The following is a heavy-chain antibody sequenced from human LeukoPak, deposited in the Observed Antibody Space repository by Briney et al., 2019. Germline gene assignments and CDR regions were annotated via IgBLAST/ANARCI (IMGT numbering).Heavy chain of an antibody. J-gene: IGHJ4*02. CDR2: IRGSGDRT. Sequence: GGSLRLSCAASGFTFSSYAMSWVRQAPGKGLEWVSAIRGSGDRTHYADSVKGRFTISRDNAKNSLYLQMNSLRAEDTAVYYCAKENCYDGSCYPFDYWGQGTLVTVSS. D-gene: IGHD2-15*01. CDR1: GFTFSSYA. V-gene: IGHV3-23*01. CDR3: AKENCYDGSCYPFDY.